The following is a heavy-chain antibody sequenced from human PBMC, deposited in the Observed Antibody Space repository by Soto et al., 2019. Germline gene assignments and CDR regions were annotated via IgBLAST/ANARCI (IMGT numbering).Heavy chain of an antibody. CDR2: IRGRAKKYAT. D-gene: IGHD2-15*01. V-gene: IGHV3-73*01. CDR3: AREPRYCRGGSCSITGDAYDI. Sequence: EVQLVESGGDLVQRGGSLKLSCTGLGFNFSGSALHWVRQPSGKGLEWVGRIRGRAKKYATSYATSVRGRFYLSRDISDNTLHLQMNNLRVEDTAVYYCAREPRYCRGGSCSITGDAYDIWGQGTMVTVSS. CDR1: GFNFSGSA. J-gene: IGHJ3*02.